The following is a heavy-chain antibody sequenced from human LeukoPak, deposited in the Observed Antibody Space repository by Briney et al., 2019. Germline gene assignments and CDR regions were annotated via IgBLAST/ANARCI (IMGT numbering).Heavy chain of an antibody. CDR1: GFTFSNYW. CDR3: ARDRKSGESSEIDF. J-gene: IGHJ4*02. Sequence: GGSLRLSCAASGFTFSNYWVHWVRQAPGKGLVWASRINRDGSTTNYADSVKGRFTVSRDNAKNTLNLQMNSLRAEDTAVYYCARDRKSGESSEIDFWGQGTLVTVSS. CDR2: INRDGSTT. D-gene: IGHD3-10*01. V-gene: IGHV3-74*01.